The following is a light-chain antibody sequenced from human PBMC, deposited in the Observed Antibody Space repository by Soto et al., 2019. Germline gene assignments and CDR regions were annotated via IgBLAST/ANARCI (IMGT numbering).Light chain of an antibody. CDR2: AAS. J-gene: IGKJ4*01. CDR1: QSIDSY. V-gene: IGKV1-39*01. CDR3: QQSYSTLLT. Sequence: DIQMTQSPSSLSASVGDRVTITCRASQSIDSYLNWYQQKPGRAPNLLIYAASSLQSGVPSRFSGSGSGTDFTLTISSLXXXXXXTYYCQQSYSTLLTFGGGTKVEIK.